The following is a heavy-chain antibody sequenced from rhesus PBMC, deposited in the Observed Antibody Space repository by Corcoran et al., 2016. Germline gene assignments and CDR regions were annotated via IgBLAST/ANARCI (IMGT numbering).Heavy chain of an antibody. Sequence: QVQLQQWGEGLVKPSETLSLTCAVSGYSISSGYYWGWIRQPPGKGLEYIGYISGSSGSTYYNPSLKSRVTSSKDTSKNQFSLKLSSVTAADTAVYYCASYCTGSGCYSWDFDYWGQGVLVTVSS. D-gene: IGHD2-21*01. CDR2: ISGSSGST. CDR1: GYSISSGYY. J-gene: IGHJ4*01. V-gene: IGHV4-99*01. CDR3: ASYCTGSGCYSWDFDY.